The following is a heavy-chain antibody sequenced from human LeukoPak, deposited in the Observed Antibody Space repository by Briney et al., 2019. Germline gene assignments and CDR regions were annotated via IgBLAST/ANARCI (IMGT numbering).Heavy chain of an antibody. Sequence: ASVKVSCKASGYTFTSYDINWVRQATGQGLEWMGWISASNGNTNYAQKLQGRVTMTTDTSTSTAYMELRSLRSDDTAVYYCARVLNFDWLFIDYWGQGTLVTVSS. CDR3: ARVLNFDWLFIDY. J-gene: IGHJ4*02. CDR2: ISASNGNT. D-gene: IGHD3-9*01. V-gene: IGHV1-18*01. CDR1: GYTFTSYD.